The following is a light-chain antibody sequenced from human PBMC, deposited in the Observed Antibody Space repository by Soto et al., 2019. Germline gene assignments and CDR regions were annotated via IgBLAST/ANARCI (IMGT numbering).Light chain of an antibody. CDR1: QSISIW. CDR2: KAS. V-gene: IGKV1-5*03. Sequence: DIPMTQSPSTLSASVGDRVTITCWASQSISIWLAWYQQKPGKAPNLLIYKASSLESGVPSRFSGSGSGTEFTLTISSLQTDDFATYYCQQYINRWTFGQGTKVEIK. J-gene: IGKJ1*01. CDR3: QQYINRWT.